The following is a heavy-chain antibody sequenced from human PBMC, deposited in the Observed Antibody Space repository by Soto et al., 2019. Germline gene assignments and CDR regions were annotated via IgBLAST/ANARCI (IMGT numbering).Heavy chain of an antibody. D-gene: IGHD1-26*01. J-gene: IGHJ5*02. V-gene: IGHV6-1*01. CDR1: GDSVSSNSAA. CDR3: ARDQGGSYHSWFDP. Sequence: PSQTLSLTCAISGDSVSSNSAAWNWIRQSPSRGLEWLGRTYYRSKWYNDYAVSVKSRITINPDTSKNQFSLQLNSVTPEDTAIYHCARDQGGSYHSWFDPRGQGTLVTVSS. CDR2: TYYRSKWYN.